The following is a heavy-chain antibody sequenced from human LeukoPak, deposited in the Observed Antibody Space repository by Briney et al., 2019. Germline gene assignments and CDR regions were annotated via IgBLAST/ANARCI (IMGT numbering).Heavy chain of an antibody. V-gene: IGHV5-51*01. Sequence: YWSWIRQPPGKGLEWMGIIYPGDSDSRYSPSFQGQVTISADKSISTAYLQWSSLKASDTAMYYCARRSSGWYSRAFDPWGQGTLVTVSS. CDR3: ARRSSGWYSRAFDP. CDR2: IYPGDSDS. D-gene: IGHD6-19*01. J-gene: IGHJ5*02. CDR1: YW.